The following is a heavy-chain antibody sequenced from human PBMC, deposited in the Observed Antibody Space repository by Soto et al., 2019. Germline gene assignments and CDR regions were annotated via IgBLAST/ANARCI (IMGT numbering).Heavy chain of an antibody. J-gene: IGHJ4*02. CDR3: ATAIVVTGLNY. CDR1: GFTFSNAW. V-gene: IGHV3-15*02. D-gene: IGHD5-12*01. CDR2: VESKTDAGTT. Sequence: EVQLVESGGTLVKPGGSLRLSCAASGFTFSNAWMTWVRQAPGKGLAWVGRVESKTDAGTTDYAAPVKGRVIITRDDSNNSLYLQTNSLNTEDTAVYYSATAIVVTGLNYWGQGTLVTVSS.